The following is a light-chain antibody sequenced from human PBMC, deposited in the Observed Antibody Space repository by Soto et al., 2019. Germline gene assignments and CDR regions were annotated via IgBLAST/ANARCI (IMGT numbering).Light chain of an antibody. CDR1: SSNIGSNY. J-gene: IGLJ2*01. Sequence: VVTQPPSASGTPGQRVTISCSGSSSNIGSNYVYWYQELPGTAPKLLIYSNNQRPSGVPDRFSGSKSGTSASLAISGLRSEDVADYYCAAWDDSLRVVFGGGTKLTVL. CDR3: AAWDDSLRVV. CDR2: SNN. V-gene: IGLV1-47*02.